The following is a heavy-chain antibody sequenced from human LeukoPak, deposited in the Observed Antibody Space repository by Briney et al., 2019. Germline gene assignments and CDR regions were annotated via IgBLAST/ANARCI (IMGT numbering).Heavy chain of an antibody. CDR1: GGSIRSSYYY. CDR3: ARHSGLRSPFDP. Sequence: SETLSLTCTVSGGSIRSSYYYWGWIRQPPGRDLEWIGSIYSSGNTYYNPSLESRVTISVDTSKNQFSLKLTSATAADTAVYYCARHSGLRSPFDPWGQGTLVTVSS. V-gene: IGHV4-39*01. D-gene: IGHD3-3*01. J-gene: IGHJ5*02. CDR2: IYSSGNT.